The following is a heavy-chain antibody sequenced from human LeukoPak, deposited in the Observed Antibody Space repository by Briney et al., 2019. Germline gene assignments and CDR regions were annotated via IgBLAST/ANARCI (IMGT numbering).Heavy chain of an antibody. Sequence: SETLSLTCTVSGGSISSYYWSWIRQPAGKGLEWIGRIYISGSTNYNPSLKSRVTMSVDTSKNQFSLKLSSVTAADTAVYYCARLSPRDFWSGYFEKRKYFQHWGQGTLVTVSS. V-gene: IGHV4-4*07. J-gene: IGHJ1*01. CDR1: GGSISSYY. CDR3: ARLSPRDFWSGYFEKRKYFQH. D-gene: IGHD3-3*01. CDR2: IYISGST.